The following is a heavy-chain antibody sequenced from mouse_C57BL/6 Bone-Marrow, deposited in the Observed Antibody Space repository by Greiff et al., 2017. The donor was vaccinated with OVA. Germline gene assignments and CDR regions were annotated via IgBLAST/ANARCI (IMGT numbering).Heavy chain of an antibody. CDR2: IDPENGDT. CDR3: TRGYDYLYYFDY. V-gene: IGHV14-4*01. J-gene: IGHJ2*01. D-gene: IGHD2-4*01. CDR1: GFNIKDDY. Sequence: VQLKESGAELVRPGASVKLSCTASGFNIKDDYMHWVKQRPEQGLEWIGWIDPENGDTEYASKFQGKATITADTSSNTAYLQLSSLTSEDTAVYYCTRGYDYLYYFDYWGQGTTLTVSS.